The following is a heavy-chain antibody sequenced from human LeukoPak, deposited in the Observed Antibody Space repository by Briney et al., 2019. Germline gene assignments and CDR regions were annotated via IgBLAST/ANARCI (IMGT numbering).Heavy chain of an antibody. CDR2: IYTSGST. CDR1: GGSISSGSYY. CDR3: AKDGITGGGFDY. Sequence: SETLSLTCTVSGGSISSGSYYWSWLRQPAGKGLEWIGRIYTSGSTNYNPSLKSRVTISVDTSKNQFSLKLSSVTAADTAVYYCAKDGITGGGFDYWGQGTLVTVSS. V-gene: IGHV4-61*02. D-gene: IGHD1-20*01. J-gene: IGHJ4*02.